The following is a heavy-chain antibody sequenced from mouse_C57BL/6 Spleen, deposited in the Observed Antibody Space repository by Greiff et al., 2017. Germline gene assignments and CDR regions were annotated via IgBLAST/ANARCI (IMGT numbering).Heavy chain of an antibody. J-gene: IGHJ4*01. CDR1: GYTFTSYW. D-gene: IGHD2-5*01. CDR2: INPSHGGT. CDR3: ARGLHSNLRDE. Sequence: QVQLQQPGTELVKPGASVKLSCKASGYTFTSYWMPWVKQRPGQGLEWIGNINPSHGGTNYNEKFKSHATLPVDNSSSTAYMQLSSLTSEDAAVYYCARGLHSNLRDEWGQGTAGTVAS. V-gene: IGHV1-53*01.